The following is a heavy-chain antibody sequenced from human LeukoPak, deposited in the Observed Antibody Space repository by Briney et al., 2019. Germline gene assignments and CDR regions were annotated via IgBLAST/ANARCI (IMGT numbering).Heavy chain of an antibody. V-gene: IGHV1-18*01. CDR2: ISAYNGNT. D-gene: IGHD3-3*01. J-gene: IGHJ3*02. CDR3: ARGRITIFGVVIPLDAFDI. Sequence: ASVKVSCKASGYTFTSYGISWVRQAPGQGLEWMGWISAYNGNTNHAQKLQGRVTMTTDTSTSTAYMELRSLRSDDTAVYYCARGRITIFGVVIPLDAFDIWGQGTMVTVSS. CDR1: GYTFTSYG.